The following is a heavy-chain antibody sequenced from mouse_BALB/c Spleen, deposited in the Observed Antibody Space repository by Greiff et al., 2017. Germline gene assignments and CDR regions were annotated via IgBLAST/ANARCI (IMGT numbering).Heavy chain of an antibody. CDR2: ISDGGSYT. V-gene: IGHV5-4*02. CDR1: GFTFSDYY. CDR3: ARGTTAIDY. J-gene: IGHJ2*01. Sequence: EVQLVESGGGLVQPGGSRKLSCAASGFTFSDYYMYWVRQTPEKRLEWVATISDGGSYTYYPDSVKGRFTISRDNAKNNLYLQMSSLKSEDTAMYYCARGTTAIDYWGQGTTLTVSS. D-gene: IGHD1-2*01.